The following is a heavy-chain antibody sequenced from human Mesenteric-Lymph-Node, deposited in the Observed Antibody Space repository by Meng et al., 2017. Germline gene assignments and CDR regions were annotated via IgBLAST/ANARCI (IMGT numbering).Heavy chain of an antibody. CDR3: ARDLTAGYSSSWAIDY. Sequence: GGSLRLSCAASGFTFSSYAMHWVRQAPGKGLEWVAVISYDGSNKYYADSVKGRFTISRDNSKNTLYLQMNSLRAEDTAVYYCARDLTAGYSSSWAIDYWGQGTLVTVS. CDR1: GFTFSSYA. J-gene: IGHJ4*02. V-gene: IGHV3-30*04. D-gene: IGHD6-13*01. CDR2: ISYDGSNK.